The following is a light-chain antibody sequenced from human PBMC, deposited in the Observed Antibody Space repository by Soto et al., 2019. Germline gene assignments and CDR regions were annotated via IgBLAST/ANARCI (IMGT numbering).Light chain of an antibody. CDR1: QSVSSN. J-gene: IGKJ5*01. Sequence: EIVMTQSPATLSVSPGDRATLSCRASQSVSSNLAWYQQKPGQAPRLVIYGASTRATAIPARFSGSGSGTEFTLTISSLQSEDFAVYYCQQRSNWPANFGQGTRLEIK. CDR2: GAS. V-gene: IGKV3-15*01. CDR3: QQRSNWPAN.